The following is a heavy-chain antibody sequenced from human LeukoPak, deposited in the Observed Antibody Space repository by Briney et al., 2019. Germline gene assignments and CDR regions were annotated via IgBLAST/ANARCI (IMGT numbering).Heavy chain of an antibody. CDR3: ASFPQCHLAPVMLDD. J-gene: IGHJ4*02. CDR2: ISASGDST. V-gene: IGHV3-23*01. D-gene: IGHD3-16*02. CDR1: EFTFRSYA. Sequence: GGSLRLSCAASEFTFRSYAMNWVRQAPGKGLEWVSGISASGDSTNYADSVKGRFTISRDNSKNTLYLQLNNLRDEDTAVYYCASFPQCHLAPVMLDDGSQGSLVTV.